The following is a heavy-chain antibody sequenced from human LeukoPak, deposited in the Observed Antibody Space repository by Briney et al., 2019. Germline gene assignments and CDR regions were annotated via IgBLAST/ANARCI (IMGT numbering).Heavy chain of an antibody. J-gene: IGHJ4*02. V-gene: IGHV4-34*01. Sequence: SETLSLTCAVYGGSFSGYYWSWIRQPPGKGLEGIGEINHSGSTNYNPSLKSRVTISVDTSKNQFSLKLSSVTAADTAVYYCARRNPYYDILTGYQKVFDYWGQGTLVTVSS. CDR3: ARRNPYYDILTGYQKVFDY. CDR1: GGSFSGYY. CDR2: INHSGST. D-gene: IGHD3-9*01.